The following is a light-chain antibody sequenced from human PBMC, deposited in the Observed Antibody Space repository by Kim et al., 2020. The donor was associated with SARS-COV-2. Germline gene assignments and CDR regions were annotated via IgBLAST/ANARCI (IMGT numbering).Light chain of an antibody. CDR1: KLGDKY. CDR3: HAWDSTIFVV. V-gene: IGLV3-1*01. Sequence: SYELTQPPSVSVSPGQTASITCSGDKLGDKYASWYQQKPGQSPVLVIYQDDRRPSGIPERFSGSNSGDTATLTISGTQAMDEADYYCHAWDSTIFVVFGGGTKLTVL. CDR2: QDD. J-gene: IGLJ2*01.